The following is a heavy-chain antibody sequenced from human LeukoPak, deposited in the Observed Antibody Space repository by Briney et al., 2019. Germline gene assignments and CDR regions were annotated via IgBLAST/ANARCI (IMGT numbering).Heavy chain of an antibody. CDR2: ISAYNGNT. CDR1: GYTFTSYG. V-gene: IGHV1-18*01. J-gene: IGHJ4*02. CDR3: ARDGEAAGKEGFDY. Sequence: ASVKLSCKASGYTFTSYGISWVRQPPGHGLEWMGWISAYNGNTNYAQKVQGRVTMTTDTSTSTAYMELRSLRSDDTAVYYCARDGEAAGKEGFDYWGQGTLVTVSS. D-gene: IGHD6-13*01.